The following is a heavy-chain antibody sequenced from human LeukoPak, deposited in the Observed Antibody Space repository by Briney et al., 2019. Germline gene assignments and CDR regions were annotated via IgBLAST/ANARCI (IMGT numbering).Heavy chain of an antibody. CDR2: IYHSGST. J-gene: IGHJ4*02. CDR3: ASQSGYYTGLDY. V-gene: IGHV4-38-2*02. D-gene: IGHD3-3*01. Sequence: SETLSLTCTVSGYSISSGYYWGWFRQPPGRGLEWIGSIYHSGSTYYNPSLKSRVTISVDTSKNQFSLKLSSVTAADTAVYYCASQSGYYTGLDYWGQGTLVTVSS. CDR1: GYSISSGYY.